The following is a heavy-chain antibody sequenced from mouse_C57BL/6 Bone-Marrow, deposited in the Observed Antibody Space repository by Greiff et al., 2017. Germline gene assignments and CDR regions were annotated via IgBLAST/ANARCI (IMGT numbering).Heavy chain of an antibody. V-gene: IGHV14-1*01. CDR2: IYPADGDT. J-gene: IGHJ2*01. CDR3: TIFYGGSFYCFDY. CDR1: GYTITDYC. D-gene: IGHD1-1*01. Sequence: EVQLQQSGAELVRPGASVKLSCTASGYTITDYCMDWVKQRPEQGLEWIGRIYPADGDTDYASKFKGKATITADTSSNTAYLQLSSLTSEDTAVXYCTIFYGGSFYCFDYWGQGTTLTVSS.